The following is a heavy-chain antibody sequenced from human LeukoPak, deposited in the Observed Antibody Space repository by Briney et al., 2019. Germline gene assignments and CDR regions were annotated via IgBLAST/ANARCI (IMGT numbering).Heavy chain of an antibody. CDR1: GFTFDDYA. CDR3: AKDRIYYDTSGSYDY. CDR2: ISWNSGSI. D-gene: IGHD3-22*01. Sequence: GGSLRLSCAASGFTFDDYAMHWVRQAPGKGLEWVSGISWNSGSIEYADSVKGRFTISRDNANNSLSLQMNSLRVEDTALYYCAKDRIYYDTSGSYDYWGQGTLVTVSS. V-gene: IGHV3-9*01. J-gene: IGHJ4*02.